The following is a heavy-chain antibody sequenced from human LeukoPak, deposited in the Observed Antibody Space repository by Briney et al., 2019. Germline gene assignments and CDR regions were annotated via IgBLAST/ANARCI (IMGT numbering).Heavy chain of an antibody. CDR1: GGSLSSGGYY. D-gene: IGHD2-2*02. V-gene: IGHV4-31*11. CDR3: ARYCSSTSCNTWFDP. Sequence: SQTLSLTCAVSGGSLSSGGYYWSWLRQHPGKGLEWIAYMDYSGSTHYNPSLKSRITISVDTSKNQFFLRLSSVTDADTAVYYCARYCSSTSCNTWFDPWGQGTLVTVSS. J-gene: IGHJ5*02. CDR2: MDYSGST.